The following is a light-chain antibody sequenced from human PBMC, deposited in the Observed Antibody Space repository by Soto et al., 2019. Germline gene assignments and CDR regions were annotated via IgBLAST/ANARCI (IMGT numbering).Light chain of an antibody. Sequence: QSALTQPASVSGSPGQSITISCTGTSSDVGGYNYVSWYQQYPGKAPKLIIYEVSNRPSGVSNRFSGPKSGNTASLTISGLQGEDEADYYCNSYTSSSTVVFGGGTKLTVL. CDR3: NSYTSSSTVV. V-gene: IGLV2-14*01. J-gene: IGLJ2*01. CDR2: EVS. CDR1: SSDVGGYNY.